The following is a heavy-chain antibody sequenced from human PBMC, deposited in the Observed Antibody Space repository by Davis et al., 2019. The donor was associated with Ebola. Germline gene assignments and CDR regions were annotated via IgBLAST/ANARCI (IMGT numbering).Heavy chain of an antibody. Sequence: GESLKISCAASGFTFSDYYMSWIRQAPGKGLEWVSYISSSGSTIYYADSVKGRFTISRDNAKNSLYLQMNSLRAEDTAVYYCAKKASGWFDPWGQGTLVTVSS. CDR1: GFTFSDYY. J-gene: IGHJ5*02. V-gene: IGHV3-11*04. CDR3: AKKASGWFDP. CDR2: ISSSGSTI.